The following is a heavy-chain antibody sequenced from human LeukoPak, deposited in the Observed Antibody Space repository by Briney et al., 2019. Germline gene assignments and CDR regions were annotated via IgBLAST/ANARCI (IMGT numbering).Heavy chain of an antibody. CDR1: GYTFTGYY. CDR3: AREFQMYDILTGSDYYYMDV. V-gene: IGHV1-2*02. CDR2: INPNSGGT. D-gene: IGHD3-9*01. J-gene: IGHJ6*03. Sequence: GASVKVSCKASGYTFTGYYMHWVRQAPGQGLEWMGWINPNSGGTNYAQKFQGRVTMTRDTSISTAYMELSRLRSDDTAVYYCAREFQMYDILTGSDYYYMDVWGKGTTVTISS.